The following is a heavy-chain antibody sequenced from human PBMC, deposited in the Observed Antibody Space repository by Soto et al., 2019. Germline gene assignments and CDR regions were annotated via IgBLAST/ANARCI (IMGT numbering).Heavy chain of an antibody. V-gene: IGHV1-3*01. D-gene: IGHD3-9*01. Sequence: QVQLVQSGAELKKPGASVKVSCKASGYTFTSHSMHWVRQAPGQRLEWMGWINGGSGYTRYSQKFQGRGTFTRDTSASTVYMELSSLRSEDTAVYYCARARFEVDPWGQGTLVTVSS. CDR2: INGGSGYT. J-gene: IGHJ5*02. CDR1: GYTFTSHS. CDR3: ARARFEVDP.